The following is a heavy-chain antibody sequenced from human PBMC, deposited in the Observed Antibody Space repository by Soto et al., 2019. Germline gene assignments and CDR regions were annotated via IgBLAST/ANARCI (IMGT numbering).Heavy chain of an antibody. CDR3: AKHLCSGAGCDYFDS. CDR1: GLTFSTYA. Sequence: EVHLLESGGGLVQPGGSLRLSCAASGLTFSTYAMTWVRQAPGKGLEWLSAITRSGGDTYYADSVKGRFTISRDNSKNTLYLEMNTLRAEDTAVYYCAKHLCSGAGCDYFDSWGQGILVTVSS. J-gene: IGHJ4*02. D-gene: IGHD2-15*01. CDR2: ITRSGGDT. V-gene: IGHV3-23*01.